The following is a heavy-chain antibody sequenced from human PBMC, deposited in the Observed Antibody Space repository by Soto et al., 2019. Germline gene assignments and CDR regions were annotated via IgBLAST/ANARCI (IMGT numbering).Heavy chain of an antibody. D-gene: IGHD2-2*01. CDR3: ASLDCSSTSCYAGGFYYYYYRDV. CDR2: IYSGGST. V-gene: IGHV3-66*01. CDR1: GFTVSSNY. J-gene: IGHJ6*03. Sequence: EVQLVESGGGLVQPGGSLRLSCAASGFTVSSNYMSWVRQAPGKGLEWVSVIYSGGSTYYADSVKGRFTISRDNSKNTLYLQMNSLRAEDTAVYYCASLDCSSTSCYAGGFYYYYYRDVWGKGTTVTVSS.